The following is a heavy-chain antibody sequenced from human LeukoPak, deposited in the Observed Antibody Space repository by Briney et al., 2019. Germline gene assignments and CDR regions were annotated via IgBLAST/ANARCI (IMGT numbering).Heavy chain of an antibody. Sequence: GGSLRLSCAASGFTFSSYEMNWVRQAPGKGLEWVAVISYDGGNKYYADSVKGRFTIHRDNSKNTLYLQMNSLRAEDTAVYYCAGDPAGGGGYDLGFDYWGQGTLVTVSS. CDR3: AGDPAGGGGYDLGFDY. D-gene: IGHD5-12*01. CDR2: ISYDGGNK. V-gene: IGHV3-30-3*01. J-gene: IGHJ4*02. CDR1: GFTFSSYE.